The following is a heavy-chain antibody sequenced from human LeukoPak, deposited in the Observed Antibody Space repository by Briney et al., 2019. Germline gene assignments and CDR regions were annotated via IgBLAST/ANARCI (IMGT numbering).Heavy chain of an antibody. J-gene: IGHJ3*02. CDR1: GFTFSSYA. V-gene: IGHV3-66*01. Sequence: GGSLRLSCGASGFTFSSYAMSWVRQAPGKGLEWVSVIYSGGSTYYADSVKGRFTISRDNSKNTLYLRMNSLRAEDTAVYYCARDIGAYGSGSYAFDIWGQGTMVTVSS. D-gene: IGHD3-10*01. CDR3: ARDIGAYGSGSYAFDI. CDR2: IYSGGST.